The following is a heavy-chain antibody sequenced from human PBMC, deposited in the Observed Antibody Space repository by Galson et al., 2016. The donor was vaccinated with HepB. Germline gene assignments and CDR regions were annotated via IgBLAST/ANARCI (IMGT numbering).Heavy chain of an antibody. Sequence: LRLSCAASGFTFSSYAMSWVRQPPGTGLEWVSSIRAGGGDTYYPDSVKGRFTTSRDMSKNTMYLQMGSLRPEDTAVYYCAKCSVYSTGWCNSLDPWGQGTLVIVSS. J-gene: IGHJ5*02. V-gene: IGHV3-23*01. CDR3: AKCSVYSTGWCNSLDP. CDR2: IRAGGGDT. CDR1: GFTFSSYA. D-gene: IGHD6-19*01.